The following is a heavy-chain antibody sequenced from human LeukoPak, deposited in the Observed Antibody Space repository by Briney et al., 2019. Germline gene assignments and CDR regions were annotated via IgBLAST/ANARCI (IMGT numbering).Heavy chain of an antibody. CDR1: GFTFSRHW. D-gene: IGHD1-26*01. Sequence: GGSLRLSCVASGFTFSRHWMSWVRQAPGKGLEWVANIVQDGSQKYYVDSVKGRFTISRDNGKNSLYLQMNSLRAEDTAVYYCARNEKWGRDLWGQGTLVTVSS. CDR2: IVQDGSQK. J-gene: IGHJ4*02. V-gene: IGHV3-7*03. CDR3: ARNEKWGRDL.